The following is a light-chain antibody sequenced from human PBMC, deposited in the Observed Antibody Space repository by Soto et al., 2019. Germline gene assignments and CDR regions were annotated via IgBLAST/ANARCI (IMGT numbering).Light chain of an antibody. V-gene: IGLV2-23*01. CDR2: VGS. Sequence: QSALTQPASVSGSPGQSITISCTGTSSDVGSYNIVSWYQQHPGKAPKLMIYVGSKRPSGVSNRFSGSKSGNTASLTISGLQAEDEADYYCCSYAGSSTLVVFGGGTKLTVL. J-gene: IGLJ2*01. CDR1: SSDVGSYNI. CDR3: CSYAGSSTLVV.